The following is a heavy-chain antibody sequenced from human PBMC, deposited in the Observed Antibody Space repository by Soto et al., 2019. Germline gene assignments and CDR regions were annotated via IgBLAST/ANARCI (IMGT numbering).Heavy chain of an antibody. Sequence: QVQLVESGGGVVQPGGSLRLSCVGSGFTFKTFGLHWVRQAPGKGLEWVTVISYDGATEHYLDSVKGRFTISRDNSKTTVHLDMNSLRPEDTALYYCAKDLCSGGSCIHEYWGQGTQVIVSS. CDR3: AKDLCSGGSCIHEY. CDR1: GFTFKTFG. CDR2: ISYDGATE. V-gene: IGHV3-30*18. J-gene: IGHJ4*02. D-gene: IGHD2-15*01.